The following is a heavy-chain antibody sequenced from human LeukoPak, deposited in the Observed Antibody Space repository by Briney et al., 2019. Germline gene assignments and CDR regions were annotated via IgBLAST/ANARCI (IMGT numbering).Heavy chain of an antibody. Sequence: PSETLSLTCTVSGGSISSGTYYWNWIRQPAGKGLEWIGRIYISGSTNYNPSLKSRVTMSIDTSKNQFSLKLTSVTAADTAVYYCARDSRARGNYFDSWGQGALVTVSS. D-gene: IGHD3-10*01. J-gene: IGHJ4*02. CDR3: ARDSRARGNYFDS. CDR1: GGSISSGTYY. CDR2: IYISGST. V-gene: IGHV4-61*02.